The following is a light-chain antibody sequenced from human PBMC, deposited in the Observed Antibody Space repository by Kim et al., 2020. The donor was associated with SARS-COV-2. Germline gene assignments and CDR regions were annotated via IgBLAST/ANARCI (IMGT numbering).Light chain of an antibody. CDR2: DAS. CDR3: QQYGNSPWT. V-gene: IGKV3-20*01. CDR1: QSVINNY. Sequence: SPGDRATLSCRASQSVINNYLAWYQQKPGQAPRLLMYDASTRATDIPDSFSGSGPGTDFTLTISRLEPEDFAVYYCQQYGNSPWTFGQGTKVDIK. J-gene: IGKJ1*01.